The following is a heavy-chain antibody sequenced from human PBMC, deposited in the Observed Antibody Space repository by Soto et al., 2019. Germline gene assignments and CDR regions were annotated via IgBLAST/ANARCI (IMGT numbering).Heavy chain of an antibody. CDR3: ARPWSSGYYPALNYYYGMDG. D-gene: IGHD3-22*01. Sequence: GGAPRISFAASGFTFNSYSMHWARKATGPCLEWVAVISYDGSNKYYADSVKGRFTISRDNSKNTLYLQMNSLRAGDTAVYYCARPWSSGYYPALNYYYGMDGWGKGTTGIVSS. J-gene: IGHJ6*04. V-gene: IGHV3-30-3*01. CDR1: GFTFNSYS. CDR2: ISYDGSNK.